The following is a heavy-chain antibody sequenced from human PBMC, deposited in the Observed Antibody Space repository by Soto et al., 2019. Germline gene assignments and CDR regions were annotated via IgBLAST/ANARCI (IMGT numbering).Heavy chain of an antibody. V-gene: IGHV3-64*01. Sequence: PGGSLRLSCAASGFTFSSYGMHWVRQAPGKGLEYVSAISSSGVSTYYANSVKGRFTISRDNSHNTLFLQMGSLRAEDTAVYYCAARYCSGRRFHFAYWGQGSLVTVSS. CDR2: ISSSGVST. J-gene: IGHJ4*02. CDR3: AARYCSGRRFHFAY. D-gene: IGHD2-15*01. CDR1: GFTFSSYG.